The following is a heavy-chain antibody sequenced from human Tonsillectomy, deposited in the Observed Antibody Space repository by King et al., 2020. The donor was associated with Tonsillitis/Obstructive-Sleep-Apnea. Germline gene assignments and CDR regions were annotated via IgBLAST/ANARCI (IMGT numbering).Heavy chain of an antibody. D-gene: IGHD2-21*01. CDR3: AILGFFAVPGY. CDR2: ICGSCGST. Sequence: VQLVEAGGGLVQPGGSLRLSCAASGFTFSSYAMSGVRQAPGKRLEWVSAICGSCGSTSYADSVKGRFTVSRDNSKNTLYLQMSSLRTEDTAVYYCAILGFFAVPGYWGQGTLVTVSS. V-gene: IGHV3-23*04. CDR1: GFTFSSYA. J-gene: IGHJ4*02.